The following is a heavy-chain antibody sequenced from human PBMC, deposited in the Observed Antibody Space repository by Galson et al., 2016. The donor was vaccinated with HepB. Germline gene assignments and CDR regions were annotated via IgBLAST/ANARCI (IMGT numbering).Heavy chain of an antibody. J-gene: IGHJ3*02. V-gene: IGHV5-51*01. CDR1: GFSFSSYW. CDR2: IYPGDSDT. CDR3: ARLGSRDGYKRIFGAFDI. Sequence: QSGAEVKKPGESLRISCKASGFSFSSYWIGWVRQMPGKGLEWMGTIYPGDSDTRDSPSFQGQVTISADRSINTAYLQWSSLKASDTAMYYCARLGSRDGYKRIFGAFDIWGQGTMVTVSS. D-gene: IGHD5-24*01.